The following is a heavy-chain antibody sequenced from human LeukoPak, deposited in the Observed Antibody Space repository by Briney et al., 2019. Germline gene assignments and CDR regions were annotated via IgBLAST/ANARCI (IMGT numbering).Heavy chain of an antibody. CDR1: GYTFTGYS. V-gene: IGHV1-2*02. J-gene: IGHJ4*02. D-gene: IGHD3-9*01. Sequence: ASVKVSCKASGYTFTGYSMHWVRQAPGQGLDWMGWINPNTGGTKYAQKFQGRVTMTRDTSIGTAYMELSTVTSDDTAVYFCAGVHATGYFSLDLGYWGQGTLVTVSS. CDR3: AGVHATGYFSLDLGY. CDR2: INPNTGGT.